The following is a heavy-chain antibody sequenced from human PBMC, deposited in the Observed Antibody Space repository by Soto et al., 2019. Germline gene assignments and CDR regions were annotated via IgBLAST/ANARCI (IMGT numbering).Heavy chain of an antibody. V-gene: IGHV5-10-1*01. J-gene: IGHJ3*01. CDR1: GYSFTTFW. CDR3: ARHLYDKRKYLDALDV. D-gene: IGHD3-22*01. Sequence: GESLKISCNVSGYSFTTFWISWVRQMPEKGLEWMGRLDPADSFTNYSPSFQGHVTISVDKSINTAYLQWSSLKASDTAIYYCARHLYDKRKYLDALDVWGQGTMVTVSS. CDR2: LDPADSFT.